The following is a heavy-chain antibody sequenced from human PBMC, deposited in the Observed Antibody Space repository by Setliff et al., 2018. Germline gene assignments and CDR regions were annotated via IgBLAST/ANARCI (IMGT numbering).Heavy chain of an antibody. J-gene: IGHJ6*02. CDR3: ARPLRYGDYYYYYGMDV. Sequence: SVKVSCKASGGTFSSYAISWVRQAPGQGHEWMGGIIPIFGTANYAQKFQGRVTITTDESTSTAYMELSSLKSEDTAVYYCARPLRYGDYYYYYGMDVWGQGTTVTVSS. CDR2: IIPIFGTA. CDR1: GGTFSSYA. D-gene: IGHD3-10*01. V-gene: IGHV1-69*05.